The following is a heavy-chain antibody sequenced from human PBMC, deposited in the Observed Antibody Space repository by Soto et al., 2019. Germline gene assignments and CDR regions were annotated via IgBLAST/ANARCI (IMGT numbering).Heavy chain of an antibody. CDR3: ARDSYGSGVNAFDT. J-gene: IGHJ3*02. CDR1: GFTFSSYA. Sequence: QVQLVESGGGVVQPGRSLRLSCAASGFTFSSYAMHWVRQAPGKGLEWVAVISYDGSNKYYADSVKGRFTISRDNSKNTLYLQMNSLRAEDTAVYYCARDSYGSGVNAFDTWGQGTMVTVSS. D-gene: IGHD3-10*01. V-gene: IGHV3-30-3*01. CDR2: ISYDGSNK.